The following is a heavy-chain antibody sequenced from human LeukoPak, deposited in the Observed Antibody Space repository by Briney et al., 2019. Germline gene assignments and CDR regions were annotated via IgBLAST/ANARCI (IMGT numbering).Heavy chain of an antibody. V-gene: IGHV3-48*03. CDR3: ARLPNTYHYGDWFGP. J-gene: IGHJ5*02. CDR2: ISSSGDII. CDR1: GFTFSPYE. Sequence: GGSLRLSCTASGFTFSPYEMNWVRQAPGKGLEWVSYISSSGDIIYYADSVKGRFTISRDNPKNSLYLQMNSLKAEDTALYYCARLPNTYHYGDWFGPWGQGTLVTVSS. D-gene: IGHD3-16*01.